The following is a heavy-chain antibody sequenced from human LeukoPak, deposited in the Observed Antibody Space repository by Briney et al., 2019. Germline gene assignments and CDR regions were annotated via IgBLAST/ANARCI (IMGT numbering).Heavy chain of an antibody. V-gene: IGHV3-23*01. CDR3: AKSLANYYDSSGSDY. J-gene: IGHJ4*02. Sequence: GGSLRLSCAASGFTFSSYAMSWVRQAPGKGLEWVSGISGSGGSTYYADSVKGRFTISRDNSKNTLYLQMNSLRAEDTAVYYCAKSLANYYDSSGSDYWGQGTLVTVSS. D-gene: IGHD3-22*01. CDR2: ISGSGGST. CDR1: GFTFSSYA.